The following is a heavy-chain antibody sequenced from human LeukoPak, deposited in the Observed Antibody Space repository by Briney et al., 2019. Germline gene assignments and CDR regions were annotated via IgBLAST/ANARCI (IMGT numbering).Heavy chain of an antibody. Sequence: GGSLRLSCAASRFTFSSYGMHWVRQAPGKGLEWVSSISFSSSYIYYADSVKGRFTISRDNAKNSLYLQMNSLRAEDTAVYCCARDRFAFDIWGQGTMVTVSS. CDR3: ARDRFAFDI. CDR1: RFTFSSYG. CDR2: ISFSSSYI. J-gene: IGHJ3*02. V-gene: IGHV3-21*01.